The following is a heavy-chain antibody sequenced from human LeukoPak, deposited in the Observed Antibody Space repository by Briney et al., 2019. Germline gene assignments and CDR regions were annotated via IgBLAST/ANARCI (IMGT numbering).Heavy chain of an antibody. V-gene: IGHV3-23*01. J-gene: IGHJ4*02. CDR3: AKFLAGYYYDSSGYYDY. Sequence: GGSLRLSCAASGFTFSSYAMSWVRQAPGKGLEWVSVMGGSDGRIYYADSVKGRFTISRDNSKNTVYLQLNSLRAEDTAVYYCAKFLAGYYYDSSGYYDYWGQGTLVTVSS. CDR2: MGGSDGRI. CDR1: GFTFSSYA. D-gene: IGHD3-22*01.